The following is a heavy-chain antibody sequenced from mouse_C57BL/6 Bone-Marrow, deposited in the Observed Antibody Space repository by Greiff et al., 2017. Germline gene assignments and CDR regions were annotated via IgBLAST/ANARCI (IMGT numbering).Heavy chain of an antibody. CDR1: GYTFTSYW. CDR3: ATYYGSSD. Sequence: VMLVESGAELAKPGASVKLSCKASGYTFTSYWMHWVKQRPGQGLEWIGYINPSSGYTKYNQKFKYKATLTADKSSSTAYMQLSSLTYEDSAVYYCATYYGSSDWGQGTTLTVSS. J-gene: IGHJ2*01. D-gene: IGHD1-1*01. CDR2: INPSSGYT. V-gene: IGHV1-7*01.